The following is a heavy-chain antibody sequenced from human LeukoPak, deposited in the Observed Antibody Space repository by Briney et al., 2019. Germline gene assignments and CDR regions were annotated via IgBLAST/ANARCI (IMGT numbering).Heavy chain of an antibody. J-gene: IGHJ4*02. D-gene: IGHD1-14*01. CDR1: GFPVSSNY. V-gene: IGHV3-66*01. Sequence: GGSLRLSCAASGFPVSSNYMSWVRQAPGKGLEWVSVIYSGGSTYYADSVKGRFTISRDNSKNTLYLQKNSLRAEDTAVYYCARGWPWANRLFDYWGQGTLVTVSS. CDR2: IYSGGST. CDR3: ARGWPWANRLFDY.